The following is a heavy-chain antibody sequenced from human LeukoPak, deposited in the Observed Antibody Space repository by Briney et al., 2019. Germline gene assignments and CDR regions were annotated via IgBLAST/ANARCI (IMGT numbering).Heavy chain of an antibody. CDR1: GYSISSGYY. CDR2: IYHSGST. CDR3: ARGGYYGSGNDFRFDP. Sequence: PSETLSLTCTVSGYSISSGYYWGWIRQPPGKGLEWIGSIYHSGSTYYNPSLKSRVTISVDTSKNQFSLKLTSVTAADTAVYFCARGGYYGSGNDFRFDPWGQGTLVTVSS. V-gene: IGHV4-38-2*02. D-gene: IGHD3-10*01. J-gene: IGHJ5*02.